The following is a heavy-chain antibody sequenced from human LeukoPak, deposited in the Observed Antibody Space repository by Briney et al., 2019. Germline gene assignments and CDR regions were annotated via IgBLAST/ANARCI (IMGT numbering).Heavy chain of an antibody. CDR1: GYTFTSYG. CDR2: ISAYNGNT. V-gene: IGHV1-18*01. Sequence: VSVKVSCKASGYTFTSYGISWVRQAPGQGLEWMGWISAYNGNTNYAQKLQGRVTMTTDTSTSTAYMELSSLRSEDTAVYYCASSITIIGVVTSYYYYGMDVWGQGTTVTVSS. J-gene: IGHJ6*02. D-gene: IGHD3-3*01. CDR3: ASSITIIGVVTSYYYYGMDV.